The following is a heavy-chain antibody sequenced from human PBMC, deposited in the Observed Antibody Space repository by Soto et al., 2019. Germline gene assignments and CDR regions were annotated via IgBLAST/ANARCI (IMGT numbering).Heavy chain of an antibody. D-gene: IGHD1-1*01. CDR1: GFSLSTSGVG. CDR2: IYWDDDK. Sequence: QITLKESGPTRVRPTQTLTLTCTFSGFSLSTSGVGVGWIRQPPGKALERLALIYWDDDKRYSPSLKSRLTSIKDTSQNKVVLTVTNMDPVDTATYHYAYKAGIHCNRNGAYFDFWGQGALVTVSS. CDR3: AYKAGIHCNRNGAYFDF. V-gene: IGHV2-5*02. J-gene: IGHJ4*02.